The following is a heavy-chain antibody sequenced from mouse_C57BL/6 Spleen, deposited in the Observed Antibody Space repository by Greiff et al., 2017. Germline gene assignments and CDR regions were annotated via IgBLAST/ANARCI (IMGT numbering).Heavy chain of an antibody. CDR1: GYTFTNYW. Sequence: VKLQESGAELVRPGTSVKMSCKASGYTFTNYWIGWAKQRPGHGLEWIGDIYPGGGYTNYNEKFKGKATLTADKSSSTAYMQFSSLTSEDSAIYYCARGDTTGPFAYWGQGTLVTVSA. CDR3: ARGDTTGPFAY. V-gene: IGHV1-63*01. D-gene: IGHD2-12*01. J-gene: IGHJ3*01. CDR2: IYPGGGYT.